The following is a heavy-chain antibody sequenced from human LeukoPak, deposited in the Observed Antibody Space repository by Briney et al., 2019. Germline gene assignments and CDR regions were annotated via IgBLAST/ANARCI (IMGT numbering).Heavy chain of an antibody. CDR1: GFTFSDYT. J-gene: IGHJ4*02. D-gene: IGHD2-15*01. CDR3: AKEAAQFDY. CDR2: IGSSGAYI. Sequence: GGSLRLSCAASGFTFSDYTMNWVRQAPGKGLEWVSSIGSSGAYIYYADSVKGRFTISRDNAKNSLYLQMNSLRAEDTAVYYCAKEAAQFDYWGQGTLVTVSS. V-gene: IGHV3-21*04.